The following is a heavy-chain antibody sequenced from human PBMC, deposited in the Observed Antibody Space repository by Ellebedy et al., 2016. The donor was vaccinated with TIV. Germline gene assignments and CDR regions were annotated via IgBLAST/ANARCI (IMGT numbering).Heavy chain of an antibody. CDR3: VRGADDFSNYLFY. CDR1: GCTVSSTY. Sequence: GESLKISCAASGCTVSSTYMSWVRPAPGKGLEWVSAIYSGGSTYYADSVKGRFTISRDNSKNALYLQMHSLRAEDTAVYFCVRGADDFSNYLFYWGQGTLVTVSS. D-gene: IGHD4-11*01. V-gene: IGHV3-53*01. CDR2: IYSGGST. J-gene: IGHJ4*02.